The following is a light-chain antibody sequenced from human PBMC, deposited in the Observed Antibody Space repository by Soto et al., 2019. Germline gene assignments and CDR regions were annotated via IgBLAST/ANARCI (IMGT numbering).Light chain of an antibody. Sequence: QSVVAQTPSASGTPGQRVTFSCSGGSSNIGGNYVSWFQQLPGMAPKLLIYGTYKRPSGVPDRFSGSKSGTSASLAITGLQSEDEADYYCAAWDDNLNVVVFGGGTKLTVL. CDR1: SSNIGGNY. CDR2: GTY. CDR3: AAWDDNLNVVV. J-gene: IGLJ3*02. V-gene: IGLV1-44*01.